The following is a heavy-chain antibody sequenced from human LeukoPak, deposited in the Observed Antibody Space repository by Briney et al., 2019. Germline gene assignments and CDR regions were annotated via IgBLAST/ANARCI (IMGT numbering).Heavy chain of an antibody. Sequence: GGSLRLSCAASGFTFDDYAMHWVRQAPGKGLEWVSGISWNSGSIGYADSVKGRFTISRDNAKNSLYLQMNSLRAEDTALYYCAKVAAAGTGKNYFDYWGQGTLVTVSS. CDR1: GFTFDDYA. V-gene: IGHV3-9*01. J-gene: IGHJ4*02. D-gene: IGHD6-13*01. CDR2: ISWNSGSI. CDR3: AKVAAAGTGKNYFDY.